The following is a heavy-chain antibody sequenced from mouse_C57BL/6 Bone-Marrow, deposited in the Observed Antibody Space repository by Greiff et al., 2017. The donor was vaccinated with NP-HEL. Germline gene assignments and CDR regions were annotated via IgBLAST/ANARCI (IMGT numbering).Heavy chain of an antibody. CDR2: IRNKANGYTT. CDR1: GFTFTDYY. Sequence: EVQLVESGGGLVQPGGSLSLSCAASGFTFTDYYMSWVRQPPGKALEWLGFIRNKANGYTTEYSASVKGRFTISRDNSQSILYLQMNALRAEDSATYYCARVITFYAMDYWGKGTSVTVSS. V-gene: IGHV7-3*01. D-gene: IGHD1-1*01. CDR3: ARVITFYAMDY. J-gene: IGHJ4*01.